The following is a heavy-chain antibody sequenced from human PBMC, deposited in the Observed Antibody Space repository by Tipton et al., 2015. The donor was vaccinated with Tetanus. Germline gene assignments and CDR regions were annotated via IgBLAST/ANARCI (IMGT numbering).Heavy chain of an antibody. V-gene: IGHV4-39*07. D-gene: IGHD3-9*01. J-gene: IGHJ4*01. CDR3: ARGRGGRARDRQRYVDWLPPKAGDY. CDR1: GGSITSSTYY. Sequence: TLSLTCTVSGGSITSSTYYWGWIRQPPGKGLEWIGTFYSGGSIFYNPSFKSRATISLDPSKNQFSLKLSSVTAADTAVYYCARGRGGRARDRQRYVDWLPPKAGDYWGQGTLVTVSS. CDR2: FYSGGSI.